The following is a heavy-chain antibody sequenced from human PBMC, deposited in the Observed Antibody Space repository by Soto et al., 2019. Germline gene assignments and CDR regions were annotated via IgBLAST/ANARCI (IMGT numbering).Heavy chain of an antibody. Sequence: ASLKVSCKASGYTFTSYGISWVRQAPGQGLEWMGWISAYNGNTNYARKLQGRVTMTTDTSTSTAYMELRSLRSDDTAVYYCARDRAIEDYMDCSSTSCGWFDPWGQGTLVTVSS. CDR1: GYTFTSYG. V-gene: IGHV1-18*01. D-gene: IGHD2-2*01. CDR2: ISAYNGNT. J-gene: IGHJ5*02. CDR3: ARDRAIEDYMDCSSTSCGWFDP.